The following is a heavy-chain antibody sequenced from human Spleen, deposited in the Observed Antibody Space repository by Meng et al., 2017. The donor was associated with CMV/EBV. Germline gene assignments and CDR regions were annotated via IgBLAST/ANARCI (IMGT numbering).Heavy chain of an antibody. V-gene: IGHV1-2*02. D-gene: IGHD6-13*01. CDR3: ARVQQPFIYYYGMDV. CDR2: INPNSGGT. Sequence: ASVKVSCKAPRNFFTRHAITWVRQAPGQGLEWMGWINPNSGGTNYAQKFQGRVTMTRDTSISTAYMELSRLRSDDTAVYYCARVQQPFIYYYGMDVWGQGTTVTVSS. CDR1: RNFFTRHA. J-gene: IGHJ6*02.